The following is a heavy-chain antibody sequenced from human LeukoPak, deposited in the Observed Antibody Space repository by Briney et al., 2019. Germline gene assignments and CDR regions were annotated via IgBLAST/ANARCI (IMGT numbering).Heavy chain of an antibody. CDR3: VKKISSGRSVDAFDI. J-gene: IGHJ3*02. V-gene: IGHV3-23*01. Sequence: PGGSLRLSCAASGFTFGSYAMTWVRQASGKRLEWVSAISGSGGTTYYADSVKGRFTISRDNSKNTLFLQMSSLRAEDTGIYYCVKKISSGRSVDAFDIWGHGTMVTVSS. CDR1: GFTFGSYA. D-gene: IGHD3-22*01. CDR2: ISGSGGTT.